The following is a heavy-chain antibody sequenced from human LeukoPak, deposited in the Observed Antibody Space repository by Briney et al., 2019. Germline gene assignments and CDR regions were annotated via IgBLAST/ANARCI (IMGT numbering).Heavy chain of an antibody. CDR1: GFTFSSCA. CDR3: AKDRDY. V-gene: IGHV3-23*01. Sequence: GGSLRLSCAASGFTFSSCAMSWVRQAPGKGLEWVSDISESGDATYYADSVRGRFTISRDNSKNTLYLQMNRLRVDDTAIYYCAKDRDYWGQGTLVTVSS. J-gene: IGHJ4*02. CDR2: ISESGDAT.